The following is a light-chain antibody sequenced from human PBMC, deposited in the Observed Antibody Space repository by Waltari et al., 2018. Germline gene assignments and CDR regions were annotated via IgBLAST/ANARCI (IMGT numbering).Light chain of an antibody. Sequence: VQLTQSPSFLSASFGDRITITCRASQGINTYLAWYQQKPGKAPNLLIFAASNLESGVPSRFSGSGSGTEFTLTITNLQPEDFATYHCQQLDSYPLTFGGGTKVEIK. V-gene: IGKV1-9*01. J-gene: IGKJ4*01. CDR3: QQLDSYPLT. CDR2: AAS. CDR1: QGINTY.